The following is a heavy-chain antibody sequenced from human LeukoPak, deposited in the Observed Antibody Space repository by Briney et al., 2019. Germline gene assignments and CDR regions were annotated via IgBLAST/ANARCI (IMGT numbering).Heavy chain of an antibody. CDR1: GFTFSSYS. V-gene: IGHV3-21*01. J-gene: IGHJ4*02. CDR3: ARDYATDIVVVAAAKTPPDY. CDR2: ISHNSNYI. Sequence: PGGSLKLSCAASGFTFSSYSMNWVRQAPGKGLEWVSSISHNSNYIYYADSLKGRFTVSRDNAKNSLYLQVNSLRAEDTAVYYCARDYATDIVVVAAAKTPPDYWGQGTLVTVSS. D-gene: IGHD2-15*01.